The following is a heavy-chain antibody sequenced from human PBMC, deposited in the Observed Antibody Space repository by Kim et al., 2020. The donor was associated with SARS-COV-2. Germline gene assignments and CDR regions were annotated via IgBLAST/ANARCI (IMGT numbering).Heavy chain of an antibody. CDR1: GFTVSANY. CDR3: ARAGPGHDFLGGSPLSRPAYNYGLDV. D-gene: IGHD3-3*01. Sequence: GGSLRLSCAASGFTVSANYMNWVRQAPGKGLDWVSVIYSGGSTYYADSVKGRFTISRDNSKNTLYLQMNSLRAEDTAVYFCARAGPGHDFLGGSPLSRPAYNYGLDVWGQGTTVTVSS. V-gene: IGHV3-53*01. J-gene: IGHJ6*02. CDR2: IYSGGST.